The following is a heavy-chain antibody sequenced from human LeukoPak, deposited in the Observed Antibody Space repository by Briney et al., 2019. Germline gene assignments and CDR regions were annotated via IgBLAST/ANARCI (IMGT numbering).Heavy chain of an antibody. CDR2: IIPIFGTA. J-gene: IGHJ4*02. D-gene: IGHD4-23*01. Sequence: ASVKVSCKASGGTFSSYAISWVRQAPGQGLEWMGGIIPIFGTANYAQKFQGRVTITTDESTSTAYVELSSLRSEDTAVYYCAGRSWYGGNSEPFDYWGQGTLVTVSS. CDR1: GGTFSSYA. V-gene: IGHV1-69*05. CDR3: AGRSWYGGNSEPFDY.